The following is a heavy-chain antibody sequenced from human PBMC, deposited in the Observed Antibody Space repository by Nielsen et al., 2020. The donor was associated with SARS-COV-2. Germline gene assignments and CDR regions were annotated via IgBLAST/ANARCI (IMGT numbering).Heavy chain of an antibody. CDR1: GYTFTSYA. V-gene: IGHV1-3*01. CDR3: ARDGGDFWPYGMDV. CDR2: INAGNGNT. J-gene: IGHJ6*02. D-gene: IGHD3-3*01. Sequence: ASVKVSCKASGYTFTSYAMHWVRQAPGQRLEWMGWINAGNGNTKYSQKFQGRVTITRDTSASTAYMELSSLRSEDTAVYYCARDGGDFWPYGMDVWGQGTTVTVSS.